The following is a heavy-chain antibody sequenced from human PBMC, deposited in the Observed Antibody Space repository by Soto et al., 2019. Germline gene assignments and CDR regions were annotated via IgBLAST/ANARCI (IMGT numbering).Heavy chain of an antibody. V-gene: IGHV4-31*02. CDR1: GDSITGRGYY. Sequence: QVQLQASGPELVKPSQTLSLICSVSGDSITGRGYYWSWIRQHPGKGLECIGYIYYNCNPYYRPAVRRRLTMSLDPSKNQFGLKLSSVTAADTGVDCCATARSSLSLRKFCFYFWCQGSLVTFSS. CDR3: ATARSSLSLRKFCFYF. J-gene: IGHJ4*02. D-gene: IGHD6-6*01. CDR2: IYYNCNP.